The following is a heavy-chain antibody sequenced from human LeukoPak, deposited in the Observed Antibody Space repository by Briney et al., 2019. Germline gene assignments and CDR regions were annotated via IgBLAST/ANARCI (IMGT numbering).Heavy chain of an antibody. V-gene: IGHV3-23*01. D-gene: IGHD5-18*01. J-gene: IGHJ4*02. CDR3: AKVPGYNYATDFDY. Sequence: GGSLRLSCAVSGFPLRSYAMTWVRQAPGKGLEWVSGISGSGGSTYYADSVKGRFTISRDNSKNTLYLQMNSLRAEDTAVYYCAKVPGYNYATDFDYWGQGTLVTVSS. CDR2: ISGSGGST. CDR1: GFPLRSYA.